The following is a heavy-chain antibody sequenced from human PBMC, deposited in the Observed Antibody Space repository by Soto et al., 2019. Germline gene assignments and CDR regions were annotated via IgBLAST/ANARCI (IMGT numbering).Heavy chain of an antibody. Sequence: XSVKVSCKASGYTSSYFGISWVRQAPGQGLEWMGWVSGNNGASNPAPKVQGRITMTLDTSTGVSYMALRSLRSDYTAIYYCVRDQKYFRVNGNWFDYWGQGTLVTVSS. CDR1: GYTSSYFG. J-gene: IGHJ5*01. D-gene: IGHD2-2*01. CDR3: VRDQKYFRVNGNWFDY. V-gene: IGHV1-18*04. CDR2: VSGNNGAS.